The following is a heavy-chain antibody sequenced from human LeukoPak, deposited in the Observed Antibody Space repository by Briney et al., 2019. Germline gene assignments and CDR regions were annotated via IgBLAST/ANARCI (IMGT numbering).Heavy chain of an antibody. J-gene: IGHJ4*02. V-gene: IGHV3-23*01. Sequence: GGSLRLSCAASGFTFSSYAMSWVRQAPGKGLEWVSAISGSGGSTYYADSVKGRFTISRDNSKNTLYLQMYSLRAEDTAVYYCAKSLVPSDSYDYWGQGTLVTVSS. CDR2: ISGSGGST. CDR3: AKSLVPSDSYDY. D-gene: IGHD5-18*01. CDR1: GFTFSSYA.